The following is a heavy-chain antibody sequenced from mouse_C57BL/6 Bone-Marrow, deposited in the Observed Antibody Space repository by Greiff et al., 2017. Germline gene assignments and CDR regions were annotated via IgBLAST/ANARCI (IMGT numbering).Heavy chain of an antibody. Sequence: VQLQQPGAELVRPGSSVKLSCKASGYTFTSYWMHWVKQRPIQGLEWIGNIDPSDSETHYNQKFKDKATLTVDKSSSTAYMQLSSLTSEDSAIYYCARCPLTAIVAPRFAVWGTGTPVTVSA. CDR3: ARCPLTAIVAPRFAV. J-gene: IGHJ1*03. D-gene: IGHD1-1*01. CDR1: GYTFTSYW. CDR2: IDPSDSET. V-gene: IGHV1-52*01.